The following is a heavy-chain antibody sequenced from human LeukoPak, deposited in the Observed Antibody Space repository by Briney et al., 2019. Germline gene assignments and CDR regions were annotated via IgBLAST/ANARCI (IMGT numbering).Heavy chain of an antibody. V-gene: IGHV1-18*01. CDR2: ISAYNGNT. J-gene: IGHJ6*02. D-gene: IGHD2-2*01. CDR3: ARDKDIVVVPAALPIEYYYGMDV. Sequence: ASVKVSCKASGYTFTSYGISWVRQAPGQGLEWMGWISAYNGNTNYAQKLQGRVTMTTDTFTSTAYMELRSLRSDDTAVYYCARDKDIVVVPAALPIEYYYGMDVWGQGTTVTVSS. CDR1: GYTFTSYG.